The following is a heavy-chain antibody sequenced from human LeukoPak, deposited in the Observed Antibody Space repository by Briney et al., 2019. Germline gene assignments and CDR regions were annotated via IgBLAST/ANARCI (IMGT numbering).Heavy chain of an antibody. J-gene: IGHJ4*02. CDR3: ARTDFWSGYFFDY. V-gene: IGHV4-34*01. Sequence: SETLSLTCAVYGGSFSGYYLSWIRLPPGKGLEWIGEINHSGSTNYNPSLKSRVTISVDTSKNQFSLKLSSVTAADTAVYYCARTDFWSGYFFDYWGQGTLVTVSS. CDR1: GGSFSGYY. D-gene: IGHD3-3*01. CDR2: INHSGST.